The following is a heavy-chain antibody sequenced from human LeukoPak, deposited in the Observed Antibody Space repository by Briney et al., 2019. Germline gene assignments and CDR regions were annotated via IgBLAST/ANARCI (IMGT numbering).Heavy chain of an antibody. CDR3: ARDTHGDY. CDR2: ISGSGVSI. V-gene: IGHV3-21*01. CDR1: GFTFSSYA. D-gene: IGHD2-15*01. Sequence: PGGSLRLSCAASGFTFSSYAMSWVRQAPGKGLEWVSSISGSGVSIQYADSVKGRFTISRDNAKNSVYLQLNSLRAEDTAVYYCARDTHGDYWGQGTLVTVSS. J-gene: IGHJ4*02.